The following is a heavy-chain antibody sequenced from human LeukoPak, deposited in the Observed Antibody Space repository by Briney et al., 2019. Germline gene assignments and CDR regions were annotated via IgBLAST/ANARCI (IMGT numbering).Heavy chain of an antibody. V-gene: IGHV3-30*02. CDR3: AKERTGYYMEV. J-gene: IGHJ6*03. D-gene: IGHD1-1*01. CDR1: GLSFSSHA. CDR2: IAYDGSNK. Sequence: GGSLRLSCAASGLSFSSHAMTWVRQAPGKGLEWVAFIAYDGSNKYYADSVKGRFTISRDSSKSTLYLQMNSLRAEDTAVYYCAKERTGYYMEVWGRGTTATVSS.